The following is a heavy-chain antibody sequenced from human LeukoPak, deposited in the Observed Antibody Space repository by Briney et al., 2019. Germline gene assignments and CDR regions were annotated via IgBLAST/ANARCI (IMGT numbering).Heavy chain of an antibody. CDR3: ARAQYYDFWSGYRYYFDY. D-gene: IGHD3-3*01. J-gene: IGHJ4*02. Sequence: PSETLSLTCTVSGGSISSYYWSWIRQPPGKGLEWIGCIYYSGSTNYNPSLKSRVTISVDTSKNQFSLKLSSVTAADTAVYYCARAQYYDFWSGYRYYFDYWGQGTLVTVSS. V-gene: IGHV4-59*01. CDR2: IYYSGST. CDR1: GGSISSYY.